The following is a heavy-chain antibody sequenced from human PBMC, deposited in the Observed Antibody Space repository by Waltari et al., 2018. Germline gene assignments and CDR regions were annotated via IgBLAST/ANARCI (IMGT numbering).Heavy chain of an antibody. CDR3: ARGRFLVGGWFDP. J-gene: IGHJ5*02. D-gene: IGHD3-3*01. CDR2: IYHGGRT. Sequence: QVQLQESGPGLVKPSETLSLTCAVSGYSISSGYYWGWIRQPPGKGLEWIGRIYHGGRTYYNPSLKSRVTKSVDTSKNQFSLKLSSVTAADTAVYYCARGRFLVGGWFDPWGQGTLVTVSS. V-gene: IGHV4-38-2*01. CDR1: GYSISSGYY.